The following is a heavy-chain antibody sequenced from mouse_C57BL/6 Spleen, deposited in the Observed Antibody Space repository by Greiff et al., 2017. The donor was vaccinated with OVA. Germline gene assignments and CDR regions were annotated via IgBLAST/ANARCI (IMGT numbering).Heavy chain of an antibody. D-gene: IGHD2-3*01. CDR2: IDPSDSYT. CDR1: GYTFTSYW. CDR3: ARMGTDGGSYYAMDY. J-gene: IGHJ4*01. Sequence: QVQLKPPGAELVMPGASVKLSCKASGYTFTSYWMHWVKQRPGQGLEWIGEIDPSDSYTNYNQKFKGKSTLTVDKSSSTAYMQLSSLTSEDSAVYYCARMGTDGGSYYAMDYWGQGTSVTVSS. V-gene: IGHV1-69*01.